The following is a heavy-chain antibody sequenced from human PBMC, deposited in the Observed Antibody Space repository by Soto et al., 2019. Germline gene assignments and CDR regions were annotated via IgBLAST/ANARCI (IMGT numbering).Heavy chain of an antibody. D-gene: IGHD4-17*01. V-gene: IGHV3-23*01. CDR3: AKDRIRITVTIYFDY. Sequence: GGSLRLSCAASGFTFSSYAMSWVRQAPGKGLEWVSAISGSGGSTYYADSVKGRFTISRDNSKNTLYLQMNSVRAEDTAVYYCAKDRIRITVTIYFDYWGQGTLVTVSS. CDR2: ISGSGGST. J-gene: IGHJ4*02. CDR1: GFTFSSYA.